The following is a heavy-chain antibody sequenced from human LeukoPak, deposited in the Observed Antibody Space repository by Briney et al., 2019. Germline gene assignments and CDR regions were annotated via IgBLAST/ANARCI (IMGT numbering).Heavy chain of an antibody. Sequence: GGSLRLSCAASGFTFITYAMHWVRQAPGKGLVWVSRINSDGSSTSYADSVKGRFTISRDNAKNTLYLQMNSLRAEDTAVYYCARDSGYDDDAFDIWGQGTMVTVSS. CDR3: ARDSGYDDDAFDI. V-gene: IGHV3-74*01. J-gene: IGHJ3*02. CDR2: INSDGSST. CDR1: GFTFITYA. D-gene: IGHD5-12*01.